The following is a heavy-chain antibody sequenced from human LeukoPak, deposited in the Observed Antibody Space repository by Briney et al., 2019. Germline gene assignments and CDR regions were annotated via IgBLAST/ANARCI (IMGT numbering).Heavy chain of an antibody. J-gene: IGHJ4*02. D-gene: IGHD3-22*01. V-gene: IGHV3-64*04. CDR2: ISSDGDST. Sequence: GGSLRLSCSASGFTFSTYAMHWVRQAPGKGLEYVSAISSDGDSTYNADSVKGRFTISRDDSKSTLNLQMNSLRVEDTAVYYCAKDPRASSAYYYDRLGYWGQGTLVTVSS. CDR1: GFTFSTYA. CDR3: AKDPRASSAYYYDRLGY.